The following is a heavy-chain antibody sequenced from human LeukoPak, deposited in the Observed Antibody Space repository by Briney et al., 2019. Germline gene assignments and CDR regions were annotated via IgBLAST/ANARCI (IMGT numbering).Heavy chain of an antibody. Sequence: SETPSLTCAVSGGSFSGYYWSWVRQPPGKGLEWIGEINHSGSTNYNPSLKSRVTISVDTSKNQFSLKLSSVTAADTAVYYCARGQVGRAGTFRIWAYFDHWGQGTLVIVSS. CDR1: GGSFSGYY. V-gene: IGHV4-34*01. D-gene: IGHD6-19*01. J-gene: IGHJ4*02. CDR2: INHSGST. CDR3: ARGQVGRAGTFRIWAYFDH.